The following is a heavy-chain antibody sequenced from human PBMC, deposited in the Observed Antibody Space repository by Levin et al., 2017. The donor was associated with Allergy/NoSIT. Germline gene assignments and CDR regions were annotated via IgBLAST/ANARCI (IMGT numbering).Heavy chain of an antibody. D-gene: IGHD3-22*01. CDR3: ARASSLDYYDSSGFHTGDY. CDR2: ISSSGSTI. V-gene: IGHV3-11*01. CDR1: GFTFSDYY. J-gene: IGHJ4*02. Sequence: GGSLRLSCAASGFTFSDYYMSWIRQAPGKGLEWVSYISSSGSTIYYADSVKGRFTISRDNAKNSLYLQMNSLRAEDTAVYYCARASSLDYYDSSGFHTGDYWGQGTLVTVSS.